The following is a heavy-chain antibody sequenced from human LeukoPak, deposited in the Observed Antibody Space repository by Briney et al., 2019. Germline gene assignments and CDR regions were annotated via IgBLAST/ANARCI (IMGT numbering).Heavy chain of an antibody. CDR3: AKGQYFFDSSGYYR. CDR2: ISGNGDSI. J-gene: IGHJ4*02. CDR1: GFTFSSYS. V-gene: IGHV3-23*01. D-gene: IGHD3-22*01. Sequence: PGGSLRLSCAASGFTFSSYSMNWVRQAPGKGLEWVSVISGNGDSIVHADSVKGRFTISRDNSKNTLYLQMNSLRDEDTAVYYCAKGQYFFDSSGYYRWGQGTLVTVSS.